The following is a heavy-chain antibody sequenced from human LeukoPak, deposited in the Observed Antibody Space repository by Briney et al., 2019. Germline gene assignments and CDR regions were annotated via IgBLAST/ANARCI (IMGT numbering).Heavy chain of an antibody. V-gene: IGHV4-4*02. CDR2: IYHSGSP. CDR1: GGSISSNNW. D-gene: IGHD6-19*01. J-gene: IGHJ6*02. CDR3: ARRVDSSGWRPFYYYYGMDV. Sequence: PSETLSLTCAVSGGSISSNNWWGWVRQPPGKGLEWIGEIYHSGSPNYNPSLKSRVTISVDKSKNQFSLKLSSVTAADTAVYYCARRVDSSGWRPFYYYYGMDVWGQGTTVTVSS.